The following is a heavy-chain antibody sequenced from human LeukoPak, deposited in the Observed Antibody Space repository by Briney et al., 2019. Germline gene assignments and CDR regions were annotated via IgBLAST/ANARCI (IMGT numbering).Heavy chain of an antibody. J-gene: IGHJ5*02. CDR1: GYTFSSYA. Sequence: ASVKVSCKASGYTFSSYAMNWVRQAPGQGLEWMGLINTNTGNPTYAQGFTGRFVFSLDTSVSTAYLQISSLKAEDTAVYYCARDSVDCSSTSCYADNWFDPWGQRTLVTVSS. D-gene: IGHD2-2*01. CDR2: INTNTGNP. V-gene: IGHV7-4-1*02. CDR3: ARDSVDCSSTSCYADNWFDP.